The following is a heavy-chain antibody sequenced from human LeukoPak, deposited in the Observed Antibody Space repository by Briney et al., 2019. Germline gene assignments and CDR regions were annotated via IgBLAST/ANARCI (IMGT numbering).Heavy chain of an antibody. J-gene: IGHJ4*02. V-gene: IGHV1-8*01. Sequence: GASVKVSCKASGYTFTSYDINWVRQATGQGLEWMGWMNPNSGNTGYAQKFQGRVTMTRNTSISTAYMELSSLRSEDTAVYYCARGSRYYSSTSCYDFDYWGQGTLVTVSS. CDR1: GYTFTSYD. D-gene: IGHD2-2*01. CDR2: MNPNSGNT. CDR3: ARGSRYYSSTSCYDFDY.